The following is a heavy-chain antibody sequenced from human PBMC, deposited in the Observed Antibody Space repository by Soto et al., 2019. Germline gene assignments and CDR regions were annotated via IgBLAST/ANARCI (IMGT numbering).Heavy chain of an antibody. Sequence: PGGSLRLSCAASGFTFSNYWMHWVRQSPGKGLLWVSRINPDGSSTSYADSVKGRFTFSRDNAKNTLYLQMNNLRAEDTAVYYCARDSYDSSDVYYGYDYWGQGTLVTVSS. CDR1: GFTFSNYW. D-gene: IGHD3-22*01. V-gene: IGHV3-74*01. CDR3: ARDSYDSSDVYYGYDY. CDR2: INPDGSST. J-gene: IGHJ4*02.